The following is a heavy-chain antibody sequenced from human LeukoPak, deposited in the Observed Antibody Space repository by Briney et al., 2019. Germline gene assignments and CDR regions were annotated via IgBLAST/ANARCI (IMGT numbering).Heavy chain of an antibody. J-gene: IGHJ6*02. CDR1: GFTFSTYS. D-gene: IGHD1-7*01. CDR3: ARGVGTYYYYGLDV. CDR2: ILYDGNNK. Sequence: GGSLRLSCAASGFTFSTYSMHWVRQAPGKGLVWVAVILYDGNNKYYADSVKGRFTISRDNSKNTLYLQMNSLRAEDMAMYYCARGVGTYYYYGLDVWGQGTTVTVSS. V-gene: IGHV3-30-3*01.